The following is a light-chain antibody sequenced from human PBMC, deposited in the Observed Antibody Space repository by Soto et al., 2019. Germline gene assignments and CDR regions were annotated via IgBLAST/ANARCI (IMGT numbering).Light chain of an antibody. CDR2: EVS. J-gene: IGLJ2*01. CDR1: SSDVGGYNY. Sequence: QSALTQPASVSGSPGQSITISCTGTSSDVGGYNYVSWYQQHPGKAPKLMIYEVSNRPSGVSNRFSGSKSGNTASLTISGLQAEDEPDYYCSSYTSSSTLDVVFGGGTQLTVL. CDR3: SSYTSSSTLDVV. V-gene: IGLV2-14*01.